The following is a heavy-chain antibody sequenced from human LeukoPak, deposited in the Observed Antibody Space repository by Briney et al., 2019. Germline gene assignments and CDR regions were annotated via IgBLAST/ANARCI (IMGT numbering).Heavy chain of an antibody. CDR3: AKSRSGGGTYYFYFDY. Sequence: GGSLRLSCAASGFTFSTYAMSWIRQAPGKGLEWVSAISGSGDGGSGGITYYADSVKGRFTISRDNSKNTLYLQMNSLRAEDTAVYYCAKSRSGGGTYYFYFDYWGQGTLVTVSS. CDR2: ISGSGDGGSGGIT. CDR1: GFTFSTYA. J-gene: IGHJ4*02. V-gene: IGHV3-23*01. D-gene: IGHD1-26*01.